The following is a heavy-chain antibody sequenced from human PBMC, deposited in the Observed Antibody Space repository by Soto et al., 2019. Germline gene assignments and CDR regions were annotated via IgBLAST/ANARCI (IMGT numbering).Heavy chain of an antibody. CDR2: IYAGGGTR. CDR3: AKDLIRGDGYVDFDY. V-gene: IGHV3-23*01. J-gene: IGHJ4*02. D-gene: IGHD3-10*01. CDR1: GFIFGNYA. Sequence: EVQLLESGGGLAQPGGSLTLSCTASGFIFGNYAMFWVRQAPGKGLEWVSTIYAGGGTRHYAESVKGRLIISRDNPKNTFFLEMNSLTAEDTALYFCAKDLIRGDGYVDFDYWGQGTLVTVSS.